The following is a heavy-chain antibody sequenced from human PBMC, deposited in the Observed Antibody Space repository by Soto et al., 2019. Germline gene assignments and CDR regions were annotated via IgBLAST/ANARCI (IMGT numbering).Heavy chain of an antibody. V-gene: IGHV3-23*01. CDR3: AKDPYSDVWSGYFPYFDY. Sequence: PGGSLRLFCAASGFIFSSYAMHWVRQAPGKGLELVSSISGSGRITDYADFVKGRFTISRDSSKDALYLEMNSLRADDTAVYFCAKDPYSDVWSGYFPYFDYWAQGILVTVSS. D-gene: IGHD3-3*01. CDR2: ISGSGRIT. CDR1: GFIFSSYA. J-gene: IGHJ4*02.